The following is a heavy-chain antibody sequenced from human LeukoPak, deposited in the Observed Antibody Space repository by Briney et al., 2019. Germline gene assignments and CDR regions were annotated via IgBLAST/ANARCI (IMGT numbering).Heavy chain of an antibody. CDR3: ARELGELPQGFDY. CDR1: GFTFSSYG. V-gene: IGHV3-30*02. Sequence: PGGSLRLSCAASGFTFSSYGMHWVRQAPGKGLEWVAFIRYDGSNKYYADSVKGRFTISRDNSKNTLYLQMNSLRAEDTAVYYCARELGELPQGFDYWGQGTLVTVSS. CDR2: IRYDGSNK. D-gene: IGHD1-26*01. J-gene: IGHJ4*02.